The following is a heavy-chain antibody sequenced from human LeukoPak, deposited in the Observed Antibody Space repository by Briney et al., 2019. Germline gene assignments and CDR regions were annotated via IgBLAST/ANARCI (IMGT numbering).Heavy chain of an antibody. CDR2: IYYSGNT. Sequence: SQTLSLTCTVSGGSISGGAYYWSWIRQHPGKGLEWIGYIYYSGNTYYNPSLKGRVTISVDTSKNQFSLNLSSVTAADTAVYYCARWQYWDTGGYFDYWGQGTPVTVSS. V-gene: IGHV4-31*03. CDR3: ARWQYWDTGGYFDY. CDR1: GGSISGGAYY. J-gene: IGHJ4*02. D-gene: IGHD2-8*02.